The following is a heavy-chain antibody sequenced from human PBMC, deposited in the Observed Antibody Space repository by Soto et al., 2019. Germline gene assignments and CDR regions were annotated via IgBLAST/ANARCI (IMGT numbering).Heavy chain of an antibody. V-gene: IGHV3-9*01. CDR2: ISWNSGSI. Sequence: GGSLRLSCAASGFTFSDYAMSWVRQAPGKGLEWVSGISWNSGSIGYADSVKGRFTISRDNAKNSLYLQMNSLRAEDTALYYCAKDSDIVATANFDYWGQGTLVTVSS. CDR1: GFTFSDYA. D-gene: IGHD5-12*01. CDR3: AKDSDIVATANFDY. J-gene: IGHJ4*02.